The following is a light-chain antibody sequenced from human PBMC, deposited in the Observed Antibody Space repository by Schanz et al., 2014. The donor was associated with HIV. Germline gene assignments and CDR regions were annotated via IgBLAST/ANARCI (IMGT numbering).Light chain of an antibody. CDR3: QSYDSGLSGWV. Sequence: QSVLTQPRSVSGSPGQSVTISCTGTSSDVGGYNYVSWYQQHPGKAPKLLIYDVTDRPSGVSNRFSGSKSGNTASLTISGLQAEDEADYYCQSYDSGLSGWVFGGGTKVTVL. CDR2: DVT. J-gene: IGLJ3*02. V-gene: IGLV2-11*01. CDR1: SSDVGGYNY.